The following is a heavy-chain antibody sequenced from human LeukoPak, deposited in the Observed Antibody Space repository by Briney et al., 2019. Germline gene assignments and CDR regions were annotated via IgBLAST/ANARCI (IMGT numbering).Heavy chain of an antibody. CDR2: ISSSGANT. J-gene: IGHJ4*02. V-gene: IGHV3-23*01. D-gene: IGHD5-24*01. CDR3: AKDRDGSKSSSDY. Sequence: GGSLRLSCVVSGFTFSSNAMSWVRQAPGKGLEWVSTISSSGANTYYADSVKGRFTISRDNSKNTLYVQMNSLRAEDTAVYYCAKDRDGSKSSSDYWGQGTLITVSS. CDR1: GFTFSSNA.